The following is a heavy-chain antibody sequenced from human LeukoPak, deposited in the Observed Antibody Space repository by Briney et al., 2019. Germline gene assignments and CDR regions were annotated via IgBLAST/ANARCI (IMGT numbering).Heavy chain of an antibody. Sequence: ASVKVSCKASGGTFSSYAISWVRQAPGQGLEWMVRIIPIFGTANYAQKFQGRVTITTDESTSTAYMELSSLRSEDTAVYYCARNSYYGSGSYPNFDCWGQGTLVTVSS. J-gene: IGHJ4*02. CDR1: GGTFSSYA. CDR3: ARNSYYGSGSYPNFDC. V-gene: IGHV1-69*05. CDR2: IIPIFGTA. D-gene: IGHD3-10*01.